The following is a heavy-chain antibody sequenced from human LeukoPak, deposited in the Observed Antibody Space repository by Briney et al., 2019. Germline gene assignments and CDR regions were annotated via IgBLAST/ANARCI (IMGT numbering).Heavy chain of an antibody. CDR1: GGSFSGYY. J-gene: IGHJ4*02. V-gene: IGHV4-59*01. D-gene: IGHD2-8*01. CDR2: MYYSGST. CDR3: VRDDAGFDY. Sequence: KPSETLSLTCAVYGGSFSGYYWSWIRQAPGKGLEWIGYMYYSGSTNYNPSLKSRVTISADMSKNQFSLKLSSVTAADTAVYYCVRDDAGFDYWGQGILVTVSS.